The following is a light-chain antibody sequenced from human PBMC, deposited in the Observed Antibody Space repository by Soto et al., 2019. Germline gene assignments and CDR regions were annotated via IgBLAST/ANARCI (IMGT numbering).Light chain of an antibody. Sequence: DIQMTQSPSSLSASVGDRVTITCRASQSISTFLNWYQQKPGKAPKLLIYAASNLQSGVPSRFSGGGSGTDFTLTINTLQPEDFATYYCQQSYNTPPFTFGQGTRLEIK. CDR2: AAS. CDR1: QSISTF. CDR3: QQSYNTPPFT. J-gene: IGKJ5*01. V-gene: IGKV1-39*01.